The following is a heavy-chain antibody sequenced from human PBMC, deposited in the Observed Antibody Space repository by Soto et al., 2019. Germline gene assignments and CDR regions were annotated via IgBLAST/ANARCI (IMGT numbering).Heavy chain of an antibody. CDR3: IVTTTVTFYYGMDV. D-gene: IGHD4-17*01. V-gene: IGHV3-15*01. CDR2: IKSKTDGGTT. Sequence: PGGSLRLSCAASGFTFSKAWMNWVRQAPGKGLEWVGRIKSKTDGGTTDYAAPVKGRFTVSRDDSKNTLYLQMNSLKTEDTAMYYCIVTTTVTFYYGMDVWGQGTTVTVSS. J-gene: IGHJ6*02. CDR1: GFTFSKAW.